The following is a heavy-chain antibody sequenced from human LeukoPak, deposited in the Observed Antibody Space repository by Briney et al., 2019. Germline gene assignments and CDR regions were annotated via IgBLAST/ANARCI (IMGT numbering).Heavy chain of an antibody. Sequence: GGSLKLSCAASGFTLSYYWMSWVRQAPGKGLEWVANIQEDGSNRYYVGSVKGRFTISRDNAKNSVYLQMNSLRAEDTAVYYCAREARGTRAAFDIWGQGTMVTVS. V-gene: IGHV3-7*01. D-gene: IGHD1-1*01. CDR2: IQEDGSNR. J-gene: IGHJ3*02. CDR1: GFTLSYYW. CDR3: AREARGTRAAFDI.